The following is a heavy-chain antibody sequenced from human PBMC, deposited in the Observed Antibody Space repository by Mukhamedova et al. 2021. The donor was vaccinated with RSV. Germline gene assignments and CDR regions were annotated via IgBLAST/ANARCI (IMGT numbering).Heavy chain of an antibody. CDR2: VNHRGST. CDR3: ARLHCSSTSCLKPFDY. Sequence: IRQPPGKGLEWIGEVNHRGSTNYNPPFKSRVSISVDTSENQFSLKLSSVTVADTAVYYCARLHCSSTSCLKPFDYWGQGILVTV. V-gene: IGHV4-34*01. J-gene: IGHJ4*02. D-gene: IGHD2-2*01.